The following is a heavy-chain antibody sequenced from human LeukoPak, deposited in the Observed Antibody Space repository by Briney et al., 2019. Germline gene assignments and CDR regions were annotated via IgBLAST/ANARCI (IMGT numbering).Heavy chain of an antibody. D-gene: IGHD2-2*01. CDR1: GFTFEEYS. CDR3: ARELWGHCSTISCPLGY. CDR2: IEWNGGRT. J-gene: IGHJ4*02. V-gene: IGHV3-20*04. Sequence: PGGSLRLSCAASGFTFEEYSMQWVRQAPGKGLEWVAVIEWNGGRTYYADSVKGRFTISRDNFKNTLYLQMNSLRAEDTAVYFCARELWGHCSTISCPLGYWGQGTLVTVSS.